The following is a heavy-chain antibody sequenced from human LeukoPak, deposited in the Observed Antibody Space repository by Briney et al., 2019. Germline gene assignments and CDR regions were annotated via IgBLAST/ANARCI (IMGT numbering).Heavy chain of an antibody. V-gene: IGHV1-69*04. CDR2: IIPIFGIA. CDR3: ARATAAPPIYNWFDP. Sequence: ASVKVSCKASGGTFSSYGISWVRQAPGQGLEWMGRIIPIFGIANYAQKFQGRVTITADKSTSTAYMELSSLRSEDTAVYYCARATAAPPIYNWFDPWGQGTLVTVSS. D-gene: IGHD6-13*01. J-gene: IGHJ5*02. CDR1: GGTFSSYG.